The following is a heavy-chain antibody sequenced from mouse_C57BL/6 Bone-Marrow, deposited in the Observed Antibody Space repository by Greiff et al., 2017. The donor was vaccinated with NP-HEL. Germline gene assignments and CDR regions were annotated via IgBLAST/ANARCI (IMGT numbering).Heavy chain of an antibody. V-gene: IGHV5-12*01. Sequence: DVQLVESGGGLVQPGGSLKLSCAASGFTFSDYYMYWVRQTPEKRLEWVAYISNGGGSTYYPDTVKGRFTISRDNAKNTLYLQMSRLKSEDTARYYCARRPSTPYWYFDVWGTVTTVTVSS. CDR1: GFTFSDYY. CDR3: ARRPSTPYWYFDV. D-gene: IGHD2-1*01. CDR2: ISNGGGST. J-gene: IGHJ1*03.